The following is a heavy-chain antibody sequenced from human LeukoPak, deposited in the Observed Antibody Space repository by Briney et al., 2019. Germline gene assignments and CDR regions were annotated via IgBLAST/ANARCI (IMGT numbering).Heavy chain of an antibody. CDR1: GGSISSGSYY. CDR3: ARDFRGFWSGSV. D-gene: IGHD3-3*01. V-gene: IGHV4-61*02. J-gene: IGHJ4*02. CDR2: IYTSGST. Sequence: PSQTLSLTCTVSGGSISSGSYYWSWIRQPAGKGLEWIGRIYTSGSTNYNPSLMSRVTISVDTSKNQFSLKLSSVTAADTAVYYCARDFRGFWSGSVWGQGTLVSVSS.